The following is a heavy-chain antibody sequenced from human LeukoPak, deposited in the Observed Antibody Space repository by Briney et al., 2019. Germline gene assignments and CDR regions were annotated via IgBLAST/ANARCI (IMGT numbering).Heavy chain of an antibody. CDR2: MNPSDNGV. Sequence: ASVKVSCKTSGYTFSDHYIHWVRQAPGQGLEWMGWMNPSDNGVNYPRKFQGRVAMTRDTSISTAYVEVTTLTSDDTAVYYCATNAAALDYWGQGTLVTVSS. V-gene: IGHV1-2*02. CDR3: ATNAAALDY. D-gene: IGHD6-13*01. CDR1: GYTFSDHY. J-gene: IGHJ4*02.